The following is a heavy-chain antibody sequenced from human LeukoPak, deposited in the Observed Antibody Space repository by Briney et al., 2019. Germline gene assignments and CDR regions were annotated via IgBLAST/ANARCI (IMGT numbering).Heavy chain of an antibody. CDR3: ANSGYSSSWYKAFDI. D-gene: IGHD6-13*01. CDR2: ISGSGGST. Sequence: GGSLRLSCAASGFTFSSYAMSWVRQAPGKGLEWVSAISGSGGSTYYADSVKGRFTISRDNSKNTLYLQMNSLRAEDTAVYYCANSGYSSSWYKAFDIWGQGTMVTVSS. V-gene: IGHV3-23*01. J-gene: IGHJ3*02. CDR1: GFTFSSYA.